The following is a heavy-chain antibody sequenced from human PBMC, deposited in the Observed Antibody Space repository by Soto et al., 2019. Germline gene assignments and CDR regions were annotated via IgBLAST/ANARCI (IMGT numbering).Heavy chain of an antibody. CDR3: ARALPGGNSGGYYYYGMDV. V-gene: IGHV1-69*13. Sequence: ASVKVSCKASGGTFSSYAISWVRQAPGQGLEWMGGIIPIFGTANYAQKFQGRVTITADESTSTAYMELSSLRSEDTAVYYCARALPGGNSGGYYYYGMDVWGQGTTVTVSS. D-gene: IGHD2-21*02. J-gene: IGHJ6*02. CDR1: GGTFSSYA. CDR2: IIPIFGTA.